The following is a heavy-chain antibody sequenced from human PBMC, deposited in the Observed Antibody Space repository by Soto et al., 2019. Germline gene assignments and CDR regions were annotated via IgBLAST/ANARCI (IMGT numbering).Heavy chain of an antibody. CDR3: AKCSIEYSSSSHLDY. CDR2: ISYDGSNK. CDR1: GFTFSSYG. D-gene: IGHD6-6*01. J-gene: IGHJ4*02. Sequence: GESLKISCAASGFTFSSYGMHWVRQAPGKGLEWVAVISYDGSNKYYADSVKGRFTISRDNSKNTLYLQMNSLRAEDTAVYYCAKCSIEYSSSSHLDYWGQGTLVTVSS. V-gene: IGHV3-30*18.